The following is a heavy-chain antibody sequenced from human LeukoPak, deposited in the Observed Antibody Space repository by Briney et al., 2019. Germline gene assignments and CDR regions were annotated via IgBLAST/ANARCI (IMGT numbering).Heavy chain of an antibody. J-gene: IGHJ3*02. V-gene: IGHV3-48*03. Sequence: PGGSLRLSCAASGFTFSSYEMNWVRQAPGKGLEWVSYISSSGSTIYYAYSVKGRFTISRDNSKNTLYLQMNSLRAEDTAVYYCAKSPAVDAAFDIWGQGTMVTVSS. CDR2: ISSSGSTI. CDR3: AKSPAVDAAFDI. D-gene: IGHD4-23*01. CDR1: GFTFSSYE.